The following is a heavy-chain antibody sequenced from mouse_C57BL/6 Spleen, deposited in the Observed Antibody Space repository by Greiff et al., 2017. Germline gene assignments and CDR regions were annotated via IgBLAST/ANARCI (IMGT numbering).Heavy chain of an antibody. CDR1: GYTFTSYW. Sequence: QVQLQQPGAELVKPGASVKLSCKASGYTFTSYWMQWVKQRPGQGLEWIGEIDPSDSYTNYNQKFKGKATVTVDPSSSTAYMQLSSLTSEDSAVYYCARGLDGYYWFAYWGQGTLVTVSA. D-gene: IGHD2-3*01. V-gene: IGHV1-50*01. J-gene: IGHJ3*01. CDR2: IDPSDSYT. CDR3: ARGLDGYYWFAY.